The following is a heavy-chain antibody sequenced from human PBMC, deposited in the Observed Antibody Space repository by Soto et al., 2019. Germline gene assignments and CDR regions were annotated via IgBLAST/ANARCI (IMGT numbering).Heavy chain of an antibody. J-gene: IGHJ4*02. CDR3: ARRSAIFGVVIFDY. V-gene: IGHV4-39*01. Sequence: SETLSLTCTVSGGSISSSSYYWGWIRQPPGKGLEWIGSIYYSGSTYYSPSLKSRGTISVDTSKNQFSLKLSSVTAADTAVYYFARRSAIFGVVIFDYWGQGTLVTVSS. CDR1: GGSISSSSYY. D-gene: IGHD3-3*01. CDR2: IYYSGST.